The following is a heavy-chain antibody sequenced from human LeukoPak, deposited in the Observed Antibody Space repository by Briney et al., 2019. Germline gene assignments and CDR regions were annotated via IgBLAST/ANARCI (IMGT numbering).Heavy chain of an antibody. CDR1: GFAFSSYE. Sequence: GGSLRLSCAASGFAFSSYEMNWVRQAPGKGLEWISYISSRGGTIYCADSVKGRFTISRDNAKNSLYLQMNSLRAEDTAVYYCARDVAPIDYWGQGTLVTVSS. CDR2: ISSRGGTI. J-gene: IGHJ4*02. CDR3: ARDVAPIDY. V-gene: IGHV3-48*03.